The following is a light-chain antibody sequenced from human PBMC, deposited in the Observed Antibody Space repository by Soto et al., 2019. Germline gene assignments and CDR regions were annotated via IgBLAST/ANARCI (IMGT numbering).Light chain of an antibody. Sequence: IHMTQSPSSLSASVGDRVTITCRASQRITTYLNWYQQKPGKAPKLLISTAATLQGGVQSRFSGTGSGTDFTLTITTLHPEDFAPSSCQQSYSTPYTFGQGTKLEIK. J-gene: IGKJ2*01. CDR3: QQSYSTPYT. CDR2: TAA. V-gene: IGKV1-39*01. CDR1: QRITTY.